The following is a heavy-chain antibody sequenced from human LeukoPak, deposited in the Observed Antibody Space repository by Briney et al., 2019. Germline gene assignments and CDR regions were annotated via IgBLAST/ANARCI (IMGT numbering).Heavy chain of an antibody. D-gene: IGHD2-2*01. J-gene: IGHJ5*02. V-gene: IGHV4-34*01. CDR1: GGSFSGYY. CDR3: ARVSRVVVVPAASFRFDP. CDR2: INHSGST. Sequence: PSETLSLTCAVYGGSFSGYYWSWLRQPPGKGLEWIGEINHSGSTNYNPSLKSRVTISVDTSKNQFSLKLSSVTAADTAMYYCARVSRVVVVPAASFRFDPWGQGTLVTVSS.